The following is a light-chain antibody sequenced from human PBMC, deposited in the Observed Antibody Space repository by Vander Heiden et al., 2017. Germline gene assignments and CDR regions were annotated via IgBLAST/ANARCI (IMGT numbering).Light chain of an antibody. J-gene: IGLJ1*01. CDR3: NCRDSSGNHFV. CDR1: SLRPCY. Sequence: SSELTQDPAVSVSLGQTVRITRQGDSLRPCYASWYQQKAGHAPILVIYGYTNRPSGIPDQFSGSTSGNTAALTISGAQAADEDDYYCNCRDSSGNHFVFGTGTKVTVL. V-gene: IGLV3-19*01. CDR2: GYT.